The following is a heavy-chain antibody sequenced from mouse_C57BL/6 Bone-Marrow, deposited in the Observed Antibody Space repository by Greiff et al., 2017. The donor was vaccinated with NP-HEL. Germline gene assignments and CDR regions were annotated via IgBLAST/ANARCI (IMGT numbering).Heavy chain of an antibody. CDR3: ARDAGGDFDY. Sequence: DVKLVESGGGLVQPGRSLRLSCATSGFTFSDFYMEWVRQAPGTGLAWIAASRNKANDYTTEYSASVKGRFIVSRDTSQSSLYLQMNALRAEDTAIYYCARDAGGDFDYWGQGTTLTVSS. CDR1: GFTFSDFY. J-gene: IGHJ2*01. V-gene: IGHV7-1*01. CDR2: SRNKANDYTT.